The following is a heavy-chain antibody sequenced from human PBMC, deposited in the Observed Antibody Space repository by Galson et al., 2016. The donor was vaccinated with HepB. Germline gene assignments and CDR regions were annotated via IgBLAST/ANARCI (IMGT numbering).Heavy chain of an antibody. J-gene: IGHJ4*02. CDR3: ANTVRGETVSY. D-gene: IGHD3-10*02. Sequence: SLRLSCAASGFTFSSFWMAWVRQAPGKGLEWVAMINNAGSDKYYVGSVKGRFTISRDNAQNSLYLQMNSLRADDTAVYYCANTVRGETVSYWGQGTLVTVSS. CDR2: INNAGSDK. CDR1: GFTFSSFW. V-gene: IGHV3-7*03.